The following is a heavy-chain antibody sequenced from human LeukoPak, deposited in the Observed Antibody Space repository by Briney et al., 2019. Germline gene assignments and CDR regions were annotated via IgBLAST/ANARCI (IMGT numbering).Heavy chain of an antibody. D-gene: IGHD1-1*01. CDR2: IKPDGSET. J-gene: IGHJ4*02. Sequence: GGSLRLSCEASGFIYSNYWMTWVRQAPGKGLEWVANIKPDGSETYYVDSVKGRFTLSRDNARNSLPLQMKYVGVDDTAVYYCARAGMTGTADYWGQGTLVTVS. V-gene: IGHV3-7*01. CDR3: ARAGMTGTADY. CDR1: GFIYSNYW.